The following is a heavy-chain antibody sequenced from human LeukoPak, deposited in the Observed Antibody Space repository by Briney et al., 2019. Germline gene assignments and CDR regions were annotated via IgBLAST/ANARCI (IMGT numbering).Heavy chain of an antibody. Sequence: SVTVSFKASGGTFSSYAISWVRQAPGQGLEWMGGIIPIFGTANYAQKFQGRVTITADKSTSTAYVELSSLRSEDTAVYYCARCSSYDILTGYPKPPFDYWGQGTLVTVSS. CDR3: ARCSSYDILTGYPKPPFDY. CDR1: GGTFSSYA. CDR2: IIPIFGTA. V-gene: IGHV1-69*06. D-gene: IGHD3-9*01. J-gene: IGHJ4*02.